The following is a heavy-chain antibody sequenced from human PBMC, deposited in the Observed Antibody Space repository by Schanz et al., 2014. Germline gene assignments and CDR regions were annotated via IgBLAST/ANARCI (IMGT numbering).Heavy chain of an antibody. D-gene: IGHD6-19*01. CDR1: GFTFRSYG. Sequence: QVQLVESGGGVVQPGRSLRLSCAASGFTFRSYGMHWVRQAPGKGLEWVAAINGSGNATYYADSVKGRFTISRDNSKNTLYLLMNSLRAEDTAVYYCAKDLISGWSGFDYWGQGTLVTVSS. CDR2: INGSGNAT. CDR3: AKDLISGWSGFDY. J-gene: IGHJ4*02. V-gene: IGHV3-NL1*01.